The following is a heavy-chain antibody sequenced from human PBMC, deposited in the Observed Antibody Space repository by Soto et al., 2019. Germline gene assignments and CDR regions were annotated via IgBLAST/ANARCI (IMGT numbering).Heavy chain of an antibody. CDR1: GFTFSSYS. V-gene: IGHV3-21*01. Sequence: GGSLRLSCAASGFTFSSYSMNWVRQAPGKGLEWVSSISSSSSYIYYADSVKGRFTISRDNAKNSLYLQMNSLRAEDTAVYYCARDLVFGEFLYYYGMDVWGQGTTVTVSS. CDR2: ISSSSSYI. CDR3: ARDLVFGEFLYYYGMDV. D-gene: IGHD3-10*02. J-gene: IGHJ6*02.